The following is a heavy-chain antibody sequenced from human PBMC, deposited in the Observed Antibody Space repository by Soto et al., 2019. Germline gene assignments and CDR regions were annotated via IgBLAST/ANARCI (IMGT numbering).Heavy chain of an antibody. CDR3: ARDSGYCAGNSLHHSTDY. D-gene: IGHD2-15*01. CDR2: IKTDASEK. Sequence: GGSLRLSCAASGFNCDWYWMSWVRQAPGKGLEWLATIKTDASEKKYVDSVKGRFTMSRDNAKNSVYLQMDSLRTEDTAAYYCARDSGYCAGNSLHHSTDYRGHGTLLTVSS. CDR1: GFNCDWYW. V-gene: IGHV3-7*01. J-gene: IGHJ4*01.